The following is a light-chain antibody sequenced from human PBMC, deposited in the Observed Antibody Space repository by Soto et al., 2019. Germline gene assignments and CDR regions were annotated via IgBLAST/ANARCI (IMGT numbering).Light chain of an antibody. CDR3: QEANSFPPT. J-gene: IGKJ5*01. V-gene: IGKV1-12*01. CDR2: AAS. Sequence: DIRMTKSPSTRSASGGDRDTITCRASQSVLGWLAWYQQKPGKDTKLLIYAASSLQSGVPSRFSGSGSGTDFTLTISSLQPEDFATYYCQEANSFPPTFGQGTRLEIK. CDR1: QSVLGW.